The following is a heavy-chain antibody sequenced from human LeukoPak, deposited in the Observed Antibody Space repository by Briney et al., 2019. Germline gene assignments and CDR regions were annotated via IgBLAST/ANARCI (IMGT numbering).Heavy chain of an antibody. V-gene: IGHV1-69*01. Sequence: SVKVSCKASGGTFSNYAISWLRQAPGQGLEWMGGITPIFGTANYAQKFQGRVTITADESTSTAYMELSSLISEDTAVYYCAAMGDINYDRAVDYWGQGTLVTVSS. CDR3: AAMGDINYDRAVDY. D-gene: IGHD3-9*01. CDR1: GGTFSNYA. CDR2: ITPIFGTA. J-gene: IGHJ4*02.